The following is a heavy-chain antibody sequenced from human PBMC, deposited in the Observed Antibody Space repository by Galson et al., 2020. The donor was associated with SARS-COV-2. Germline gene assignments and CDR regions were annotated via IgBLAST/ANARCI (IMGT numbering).Heavy chain of an antibody. CDR1: GGSISSGGYY. J-gene: IGHJ4*02. CDR3: ARDECTGGGWYCLEF. Sequence: SETLSLTCTVSGGSISSGGYYWSWIRQHPGKGLEWIGSIFYTGTTYYNPSLKSRVTISVDTSKNQFSLKLSSVTAADTAVYYCARDECTGGGWYCLEFWGQGTPVT. CDR2: IFYTGTT. D-gene: IGHD2-8*02. V-gene: IGHV4-31*03.